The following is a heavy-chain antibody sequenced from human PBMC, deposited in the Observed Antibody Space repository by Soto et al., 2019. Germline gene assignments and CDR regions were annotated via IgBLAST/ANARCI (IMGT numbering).Heavy chain of an antibody. V-gene: IGHV3-33*06. CDR1: GFTFSSYG. J-gene: IGHJ6*02. CDR3: AKGVHLGYNWNDDYYGMDV. D-gene: IGHD1-1*01. CDR2: IWYDGSNK. Sequence: QVQLVESGGGVVQPGRSLRLSCAASGFTFSSYGMHWVRQAPGKGLEWVAVIWYDGSNKYYADSVKGRFTISRDNSKNTLYLQMNSLSAEDTAVYYWAKGVHLGYNWNDDYYGMDVWGQGTTVTVSS.